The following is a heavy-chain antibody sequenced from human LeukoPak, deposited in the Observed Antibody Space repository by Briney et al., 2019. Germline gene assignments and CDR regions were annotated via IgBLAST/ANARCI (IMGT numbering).Heavy chain of an antibody. J-gene: IGHJ4*02. D-gene: IGHD6-13*01. Sequence: PSETLSLTCAVYGGSFSGYYWSWIRQPPGKGLEWIGGINHSGSTNYKPSLKSRVTISVDTSKNQFSLKLSSVTAADTAVYYCARLHRGVAAAGTGYYFDYWGQGTLVTVSS. V-gene: IGHV4-34*01. CDR2: INHSGST. CDR1: GGSFSGYY. CDR3: ARLHRGVAAAGTGYYFDY.